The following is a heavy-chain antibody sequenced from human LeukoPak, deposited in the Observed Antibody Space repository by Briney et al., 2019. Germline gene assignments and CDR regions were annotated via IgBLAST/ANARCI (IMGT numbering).Heavy chain of an antibody. CDR2: IYSGGST. CDR1: GFTVSSNY. D-gene: IGHD1-26*01. CDR3: AREVVVVGATGGGFDY. Sequence: GGSLRLSCAVSGFTVSSNYMSWVRQAPGKGLEWVSVIYSGGSTYYAESVKGRFTISRDNSKNTLYLQMNSLRAEDTAVYYCAREVVVVGATGGGFDYWGQGTLVTVSS. V-gene: IGHV3-53*01. J-gene: IGHJ4*02.